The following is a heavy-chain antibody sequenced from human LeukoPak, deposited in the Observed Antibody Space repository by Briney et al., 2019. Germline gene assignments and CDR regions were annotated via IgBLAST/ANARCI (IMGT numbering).Heavy chain of an antibody. J-gene: IGHJ3*01. Sequence: GGSLRLSCAASGFTFSSYAMSWVRQAPGKGLEWVSAISGSGGSTYYADSVKGRFTISRDNSKNTLYLQMNSLRAEDTAVYYCAKDRDSSSWYDAFDVWGQGTMVTVSS. V-gene: IGHV3-23*01. D-gene: IGHD6-13*01. CDR3: AKDRDSSSWYDAFDV. CDR1: GFTFSSYA. CDR2: ISGSGGST.